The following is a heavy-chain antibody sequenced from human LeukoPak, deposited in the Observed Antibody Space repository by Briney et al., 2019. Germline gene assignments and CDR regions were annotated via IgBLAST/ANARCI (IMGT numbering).Heavy chain of an antibody. Sequence: PGGSLRLSCATSGYTFSSHGLHWVRQAPGKGLECVASIRHDGGDKYYSESVKGQFTISKDNTKNTLFLYMNSLRPEDTAMYYCVRWSGTYPLYYLDYWGQGTLVTVSS. CDR3: VRWSGTYPLYYLDY. D-gene: IGHD1-26*01. V-gene: IGHV3-30*02. CDR2: IRHDGGDK. J-gene: IGHJ4*02. CDR1: GYTFSSHG.